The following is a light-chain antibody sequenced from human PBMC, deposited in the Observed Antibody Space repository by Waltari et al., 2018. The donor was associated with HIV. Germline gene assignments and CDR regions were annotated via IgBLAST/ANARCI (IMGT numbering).Light chain of an antibody. V-gene: IGLV2-14*01. CDR1: GSVIAVYNY. CDR2: NTN. J-gene: IGLJ3*02. CDR3: SSYASGGSLL. Sequence: QSALTQPASVSGSPGQSITISCIGSGSVIAVYNYISWYQHPPDGAPRLVVFNTNSRPPWSPFRFAGSKSGNTASLTISGLQAEDEGIYYCSSYASGGSLLFGGGTKVTVL.